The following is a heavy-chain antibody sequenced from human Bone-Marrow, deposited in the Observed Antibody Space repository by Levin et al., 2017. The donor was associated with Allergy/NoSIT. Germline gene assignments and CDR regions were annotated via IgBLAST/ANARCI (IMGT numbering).Heavy chain of an antibody. Sequence: GGSLRLSCAATGFTFSSYGMHWVRQAPGKGLEWVAVISYDGSNKYYADSVKGRFTISRDNSKNTLYLQMNSLRAEDTAVYYCAKDTLNYDFWSGYFDYWGQGTLVTVSS. D-gene: IGHD3-3*01. CDR1: GFTFSSYG. CDR3: AKDTLNYDFWSGYFDY. CDR2: ISYDGSNK. J-gene: IGHJ4*02. V-gene: IGHV3-30*18.